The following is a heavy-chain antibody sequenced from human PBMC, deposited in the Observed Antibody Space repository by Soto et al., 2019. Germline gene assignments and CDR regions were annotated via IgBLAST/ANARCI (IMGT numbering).Heavy chain of an antibody. Sequence: ESGGGLVQPGGSLRLSCAASGFTFSSYWMSWVRQAPGKGLEWVANIKQDGSEKYYVDSVKGRFTISRDNAKNSLYLQMNSLRAEDTAVYYCARDSYDYYGSGSYYNPEFGYWGQGTLVTVSS. D-gene: IGHD3-10*01. CDR1: GFTFSSYW. V-gene: IGHV3-7*01. J-gene: IGHJ4*02. CDR3: ARDSYDYYGSGSYYNPEFGY. CDR2: IKQDGSEK.